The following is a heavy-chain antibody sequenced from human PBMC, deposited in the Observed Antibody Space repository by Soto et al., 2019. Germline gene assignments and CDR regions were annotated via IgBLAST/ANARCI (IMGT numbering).Heavy chain of an antibody. CDR1: GFTFRSYW. Sequence: EVQLVESGGGLVQPGGSLRLSCAASGFTFRSYWMSWVRQAPGKGLEWVANINQDGSEIYYVDSVEGRFSISRDNAENSIYLQMNSLRAEDTAVYYCARDFHVRLGITYYYYMDVWGTGTTVTVYS. D-gene: IGHD7-27*01. V-gene: IGHV3-7*01. J-gene: IGHJ6*03. CDR3: ARDFHVRLGITYYYYMDV. CDR2: INQDGSEI.